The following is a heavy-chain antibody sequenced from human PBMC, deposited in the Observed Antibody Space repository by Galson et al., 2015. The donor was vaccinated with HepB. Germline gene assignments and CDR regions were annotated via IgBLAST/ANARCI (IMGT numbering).Heavy chain of an antibody. CDR3: ARDDGTIDYGDYRGFDY. CDR1: GYTFTSYG. J-gene: IGHJ4*02. V-gene: IGHV1-18*04. D-gene: IGHD4-17*01. CDR2: ISAYNGNT. Sequence: SVKVSCKASGYTFTSYGISWVRQAPGQGLEWMGWISAYNGNTNYAQKLQGRVTMTTDTSTSTAYMELRSLRSDDTAVYYCARDDGTIDYGDYRGFDYWGQGTLVTVSS.